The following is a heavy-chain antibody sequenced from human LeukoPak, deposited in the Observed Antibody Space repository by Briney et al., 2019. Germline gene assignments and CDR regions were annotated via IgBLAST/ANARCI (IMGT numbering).Heavy chain of an antibody. V-gene: IGHV1-18*01. CDR3: AREYGGNPGLFGY. CDR2: ITPYNGNT. J-gene: IGHJ4*02. CDR1: GYTFIGYS. Sequence: ASVKVSCKASGYTFIGYSISWVRQAPGHGLEWMGWITPYNGNTNYVQNFQGRVTMPTDTSTSTAYMELRSLRSDDTAVYYCAREYGGNPGLFGYWGQGTLVTVSS. D-gene: IGHD4-23*01.